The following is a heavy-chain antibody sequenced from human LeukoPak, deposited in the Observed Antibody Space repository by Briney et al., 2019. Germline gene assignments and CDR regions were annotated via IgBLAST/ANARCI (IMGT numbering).Heavy chain of an antibody. V-gene: IGHV3-9*01. J-gene: IGHJ5*02. D-gene: IGHD2-15*01. CDR3: AKDRAVVLVAATLLGSGFDP. CDR2: ISWNSASI. CDR1: GFSFDDYA. Sequence: GGSLRLSCAASGFSFDDYAMHWVRQAPGKGLEWVSGISWNSASIRYADSVKGRFTISRDNAKNSLYLQMNSLRTEDTALYYCAKDRAVVLVAATLLGSGFDPWGQGTLVTVSS.